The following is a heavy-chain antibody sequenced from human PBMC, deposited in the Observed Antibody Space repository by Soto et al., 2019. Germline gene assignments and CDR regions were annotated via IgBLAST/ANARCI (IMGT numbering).Heavy chain of an antibody. J-gene: IGHJ4*02. Sequence: SETLSLTCTASGGSMVSYYWTWIRPPPGRGLEWIGFIYYAGSTKYNPSLNSRVTISVDTSKNQFSLTVTSVTAADPAVYYCGRRIVATETSHYWGEGILVTVSS. CDR3: GRRIVATETSHY. CDR1: GGSMVSYY. D-gene: IGHD5-12*01. V-gene: IGHV4-59*08. CDR2: IYYAGST.